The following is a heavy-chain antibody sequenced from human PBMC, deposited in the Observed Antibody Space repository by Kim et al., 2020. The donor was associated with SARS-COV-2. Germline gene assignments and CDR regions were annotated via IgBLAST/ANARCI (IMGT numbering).Heavy chain of an antibody. Sequence: SETLSLTCAVSGGSISSSNWWSWVRQPPGKGLEWIGEIYHSGSTNYNPSLKSRVTISVDKSKNQFSLKLSSVTAADTAVYYCASALNNDYRSLGIDYWGQGTLVTVSS. V-gene: IGHV4-4*02. D-gene: IGHD4-4*01. CDR2: IYHSGST. CDR1: GGSISSSNW. J-gene: IGHJ4*02. CDR3: ASALNNDYRSLGIDY.